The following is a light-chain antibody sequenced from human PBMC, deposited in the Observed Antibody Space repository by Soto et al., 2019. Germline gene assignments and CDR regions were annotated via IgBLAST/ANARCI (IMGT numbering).Light chain of an antibody. CDR3: CSYAGGSSVV. Sequence: QSALTQPASVSGSPGQSITISCTGTGSDFGTYRVVSWYQHHPGTAPQLIIFDGSKRPSGVANRFSGSNSATSASLTISGLQTDDEADYYGCSYAGGSSVVFGGGTKLTVL. CDR1: GSDFGTYRV. J-gene: IGLJ2*01. V-gene: IGLV2-23*01. CDR2: DGS.